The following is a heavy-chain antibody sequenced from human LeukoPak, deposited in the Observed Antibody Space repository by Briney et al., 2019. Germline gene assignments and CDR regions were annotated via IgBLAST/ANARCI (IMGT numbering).Heavy chain of an antibody. CDR3: ARAPLIAGWEYFDY. J-gene: IGHJ4*02. V-gene: IGHV3-30*03. CDR1: GFTFSSYG. CDR2: ISYDGSNK. D-gene: IGHD1-20*01. Sequence: GGSLRLSCAASGFTFSSYGMHWVRQAPGKGLEWVAVISYDGSNKYYADSVKGRFTISRDNSKNTLYLQMNSLRAEDTAVYYCARAPLIAGWEYFDYWGQGTLVTVSS.